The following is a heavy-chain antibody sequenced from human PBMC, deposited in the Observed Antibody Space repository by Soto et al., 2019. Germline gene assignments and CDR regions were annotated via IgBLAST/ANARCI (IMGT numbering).Heavy chain of an antibody. CDR1: GGSLNSGDY. D-gene: IGHD3-22*01. V-gene: IGHV4-30-4*01. CDR2: IYHSGGS. CDR3: ARTKYYHDTTAYIFDY. J-gene: IGHJ4*02. Sequence: TLSLTCTVSGGSLNSGDYWSWIRQPPGKGLEWIGYIYHSGGSYYNPSLKGRVTMSVDMSQNQFSLTLNSVSAADTAVYYCARTKYYHDTTAYIFDYWGQGALVTVSS.